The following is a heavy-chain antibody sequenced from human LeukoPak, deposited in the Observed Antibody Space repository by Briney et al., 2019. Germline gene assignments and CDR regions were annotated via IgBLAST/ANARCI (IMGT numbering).Heavy chain of an antibody. D-gene: IGHD6-13*01. CDR1: GGTFNSYA. CDR2: IIPILGIA. CDR3: ARGRIAAAGKQFDY. J-gene: IGHJ4*02. V-gene: IGHV1-69*04. Sequence: SVKVSCKASGGTFNSYAISWVRQAPGQGLEWMGRIIPILGIANYAQKFQGRVTITADKSTSTAYMELSSLRSEDTAVYYCARGRIAAAGKQFDYWGQGTLVTVSS.